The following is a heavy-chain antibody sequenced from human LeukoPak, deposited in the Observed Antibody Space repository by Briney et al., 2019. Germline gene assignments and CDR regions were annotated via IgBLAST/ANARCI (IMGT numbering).Heavy chain of an antibody. CDR1: GFTFSNYY. CDR3: ATPH. J-gene: IGHJ4*02. V-gene: IGHV3-30-3*01. CDR2: ISYDGSNK. Sequence: PGGSLRLSCAASGFTFSNYYMSWVRQAPGKGLEWVAVISYDGSNKYYADSVKGRFTISRDNSKNTLYLQMNSLRAEDTAVYYCATPHGGQGTLVTVSS.